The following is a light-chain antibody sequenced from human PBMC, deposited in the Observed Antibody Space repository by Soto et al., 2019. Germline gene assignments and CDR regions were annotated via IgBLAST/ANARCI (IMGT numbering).Light chain of an antibody. J-gene: IGLJ1*01. Sequence: QSALTQPASVSGSPGQSITVSCTGTSSDVGGYNYVSWYQQHPGKAPKVMIYDVSKRPSGVSNRFSGSKSGNTASLTISGLQAEDEADYYCNSYTSSSTRPYVFGTGTQLTVL. CDR2: DVS. V-gene: IGLV2-14*01. CDR1: SSDVGGYNY. CDR3: NSYTSSSTRPYV.